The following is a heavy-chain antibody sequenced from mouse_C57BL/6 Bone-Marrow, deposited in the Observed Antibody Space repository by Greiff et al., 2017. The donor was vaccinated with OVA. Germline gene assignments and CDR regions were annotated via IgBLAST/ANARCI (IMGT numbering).Heavy chain of an antibody. J-gene: IGHJ2*01. CDR2: INPSGGDT. Sequence: LEESGAELAKPGASVKLSCKASGYAFTSYWMHWVKQRPGKGLEWIGYINPSGGDTKYNEKFKDKATLTADKSSSTAYMQLSSLTYEDSAVYCCARTINYYFDYWGQGTTLTVSS. V-gene: IGHV1-7*01. CDR3: ARTINYYFDY. D-gene: IGHD1-3*01. CDR1: GYAFTSYW.